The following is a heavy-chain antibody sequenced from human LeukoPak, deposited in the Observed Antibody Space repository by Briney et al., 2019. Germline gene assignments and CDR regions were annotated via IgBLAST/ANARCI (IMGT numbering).Heavy chain of an antibody. CDR2: ISCYNGDT. CDR1: GYPFSNHG. V-gene: IGHV1-18*01. CDR3: ARQGGYSSAIGMGY. J-gene: IGHJ4*02. D-gene: IGHD6-19*01. Sequence: ASVKVSCKASGYPFSNHGITWVRQAPGQGLEWMGWISCYNGDTHYAQKFRGRVTMTTDKPTSTAYMELKSLRSDDTAVYYCARQGGYSSAIGMGYWGQGTLVTVSS.